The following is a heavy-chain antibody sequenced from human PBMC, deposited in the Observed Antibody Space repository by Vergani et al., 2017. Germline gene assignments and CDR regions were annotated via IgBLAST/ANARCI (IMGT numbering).Heavy chain of an antibody. CDR1: GGSISSSNW. Sequence: QVQLQESGPGLVKPSGTLSLTCAVSGGSISSSNWWSWVRQPPGKGLEWIGEIYHSGSTNYNPSLKSRVTISVDTSKNQFSLKLSSVTAADTAVYYCAKDRLGAVAGPFDYWGQGTLVTVSS. CDR3: AKDRLGAVAGPFDY. CDR2: IYHSGST. V-gene: IGHV4-4*02. D-gene: IGHD6-19*01. J-gene: IGHJ4*02.